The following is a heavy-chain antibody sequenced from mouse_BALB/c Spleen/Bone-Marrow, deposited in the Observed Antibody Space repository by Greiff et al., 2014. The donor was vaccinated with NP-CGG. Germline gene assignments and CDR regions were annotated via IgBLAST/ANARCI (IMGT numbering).Heavy chain of an antibody. D-gene: IGHD2-4*01. CDR3: ALYDYDGLSWFAY. Sequence: VQLEQSGPELVKPGASVKISCKASGYAFSSTWMNWVKQRPGQGLEWIGRIYPGDGNTNYNGKFKGKATLTADKSSTTAYMQLSSLSSVDSAVDFCALYDYDGLSWFAYWGQGTLVTVSA. V-gene: IGHV1-82*01. CDR2: IYPGDGNT. CDR1: GYAFSSTW. J-gene: IGHJ3*01.